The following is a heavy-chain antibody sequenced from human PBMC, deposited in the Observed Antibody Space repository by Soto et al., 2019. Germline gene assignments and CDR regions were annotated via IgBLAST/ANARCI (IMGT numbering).Heavy chain of an antibody. J-gene: IGHJ4*02. D-gene: IGHD1-26*01. CDR3: ARGPQAPSEWGAWELR. V-gene: IGHV1-69*13. CDR2: IIPIFGTA. CDR1: GGTFSSYA. Sequence: ASVKVSCKASGGTFSSYAISWVRQAPGQGLEWMGGIIPIFGTANYAQKFQGRVTITADESTSTAYMELSSLRSEDTAVYYCARGPQAPSEWGAWELRWGQGTLVTVSS.